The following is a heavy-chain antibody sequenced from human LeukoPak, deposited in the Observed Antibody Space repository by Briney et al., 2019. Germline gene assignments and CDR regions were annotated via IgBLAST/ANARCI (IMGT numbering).Heavy chain of an antibody. CDR2: ISGSGVGT. D-gene: IGHD3-22*01. CDR3: AKDRGSITMIVVVPPVGYFDY. CDR1: GFIFRNYA. J-gene: IGHJ4*02. Sequence: GGSLRLSCAGSGFIFRNYAMSWVRQAPGMGLEWVSAISGSGVGTNYADSVKGRFTISRDNSKNTLYLQMNSLRAEDTAVYYCAKDRGSITMIVVVPPVGYFDYWGQGTLVTVSS. V-gene: IGHV3-23*01.